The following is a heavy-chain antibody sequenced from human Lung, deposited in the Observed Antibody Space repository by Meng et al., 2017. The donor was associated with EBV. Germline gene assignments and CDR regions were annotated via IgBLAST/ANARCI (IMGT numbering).Heavy chain of an antibody. CDR1: AYTFAGYY. CDR2: INPNSGGA. D-gene: IGHD1-26*01. V-gene: IGHV1-2*06. Sequence: VQLGQSGGEVKKPGASVKVSCKASAYTFAGYYMHWVRQAPGQGLEWMGRINPNSGGANYAQKFQGRVTMTRDTSISTAYMELSRLRSDDTAVYFCARGNDWDLLYPPDYWGQGTLVTVSS. CDR3: ARGNDWDLLYPPDY. J-gene: IGHJ4*02.